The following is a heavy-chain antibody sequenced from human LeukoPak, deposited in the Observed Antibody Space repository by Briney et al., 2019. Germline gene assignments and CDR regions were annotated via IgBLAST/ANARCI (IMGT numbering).Heavy chain of an antibody. CDR1: GFTFDDYA. Sequence: GGSLRLSCAASGFTFDDYAMHWVRQAPGKGLEWVSGISWNSGSIGYADSVKGRFTISRDNAKNSLYLQMNSLRAEDTALYYCAKGTRIAAAGSVDYGGQGTPVTVSS. CDR3: AKGTRIAAAGSVDY. D-gene: IGHD6-13*01. V-gene: IGHV3-9*01. J-gene: IGHJ4*02. CDR2: ISWNSGSI.